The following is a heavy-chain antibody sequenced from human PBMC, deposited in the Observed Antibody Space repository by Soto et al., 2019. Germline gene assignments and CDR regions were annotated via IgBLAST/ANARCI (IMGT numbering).Heavy chain of an antibody. CDR1: GFTFSSYA. CDR2: ISGSGGST. J-gene: IGHJ4*02. CDR3: AKLSEYCTNGVCPLELSIDY. V-gene: IGHV3-23*01. Sequence: GGSLRLSCAASGFTFSSYAMSWVRQAPGKGLEWVSAISGSGGSTYYADSVKGRFTISRDNSKNTLYLQMNSLRAEDTAVYYCAKLSEYCTNGVCPLELSIDYWGQGTLVTVSS. D-gene: IGHD2-8*01.